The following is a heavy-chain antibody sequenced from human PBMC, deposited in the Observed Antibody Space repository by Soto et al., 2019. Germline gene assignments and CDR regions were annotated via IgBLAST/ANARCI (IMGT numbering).Heavy chain of an antibody. J-gene: IGHJ4*02. CDR3: AGGTGWVFNS. Sequence: EVHSVESGGDFVQPGGSLRLSCAASGFTFSTYWMTWVRQAPGKGLEWVAIIKQDGSVKYYADSVKGRFSVSRDNAKNLVYLQMDSLRGDDTAVYYCAGGTGWVFNSWGQGTLVTVSS. V-gene: IGHV3-7*05. CDR2: IKQDGSVK. D-gene: IGHD6-19*01. CDR1: GFTFSTYW.